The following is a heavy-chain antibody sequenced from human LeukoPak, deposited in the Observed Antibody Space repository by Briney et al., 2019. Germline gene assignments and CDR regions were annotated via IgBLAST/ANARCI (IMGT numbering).Heavy chain of an antibody. CDR3: ASQASDGYCGGDCYLNFDY. D-gene: IGHD2-21*02. CDR1: GFTFSSST. J-gene: IGHJ4*02. V-gene: IGHV3-23*01. CDR2: ITTSDGNT. Sequence: PGGSLRLSCVASGFTFSSSTMSWVRQAPGKGLEWVSTITTSDGNTYYADSVKGRFTVSRDNSKNTLFLQMNSLRAEDTAVYYCASQASDGYCGGDCYLNFDYWGQGTLVTVSS.